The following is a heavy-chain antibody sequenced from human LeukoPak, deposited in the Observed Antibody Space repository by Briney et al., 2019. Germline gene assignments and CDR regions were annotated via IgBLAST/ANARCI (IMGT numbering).Heavy chain of an antibody. D-gene: IGHD1-26*01. CDR3: ARAGVGATEIDY. Sequence: ASVKVSCKASGYIFTSYYMHWVRQAPGQGLEWMGIINSSGGSTSYAQKFQGRVTMTRDMSTSTVYMELSSLRSEDTAVYYCARAGVGATEIDYWGQGTLVTVSS. V-gene: IGHV1-46*01. CDR2: INSSGGST. CDR1: GYIFTSYY. J-gene: IGHJ4*02.